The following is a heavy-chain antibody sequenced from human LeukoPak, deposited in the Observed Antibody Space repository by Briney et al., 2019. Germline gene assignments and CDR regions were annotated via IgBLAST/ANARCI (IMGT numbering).Heavy chain of an antibody. V-gene: IGHV4-39*07. CDR3: AREGRHRGIDY. CDR2: IYYSGST. Sequence: SETLSLTCTVSGGSISSSRDFWGWIRQPPGKGLEWIGNIYYSGSTFYNPSLKSRVALSIDTSKNQFSLQLTSVTAADTAVYYCAREGRHRGIDYWGQGTLVTVSS. J-gene: IGHJ4*02. D-gene: IGHD5-12*01. CDR1: GGSISSSRDF.